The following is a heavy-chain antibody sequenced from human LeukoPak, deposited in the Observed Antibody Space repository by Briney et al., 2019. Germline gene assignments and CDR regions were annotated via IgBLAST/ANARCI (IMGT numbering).Heavy chain of an antibody. CDR1: GFTFSNAW. CDR2: ISYDGSNK. CDR3: ARVAVVVVVFGDAFDI. V-gene: IGHV3-30-3*01. Sequence: GGSLRLSCAASGFTFSNAWMSWVRQAPGKGLEWVAVISYDGSNKYYADSVKGRFTISRDNSKNTLYLQMNSLRAEDTAVYYCARVAVVVVVFGDAFDIWGQGTMVTVSS. D-gene: IGHD3-22*01. J-gene: IGHJ3*02.